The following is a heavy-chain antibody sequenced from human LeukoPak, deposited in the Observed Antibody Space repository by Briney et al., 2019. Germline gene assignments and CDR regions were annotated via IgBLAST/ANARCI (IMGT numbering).Heavy chain of an antibody. Sequence: SGPTLVNPTQTLTLTCTFSGFSLSTSGVGVGWIRQPPGKALEWLALIYWDDDKRYSPSLKSRLTITKDTSKNQVVLTMTNMDPVDTATYYCAHEGEYYDFWSGYYNARWFDPWGQGTLVTVSS. CDR3: AHEGEYYDFWSGYYNARWFDP. CDR1: GFSLSTSGVG. D-gene: IGHD3-3*01. J-gene: IGHJ5*02. CDR2: IYWDDDK. V-gene: IGHV2-5*02.